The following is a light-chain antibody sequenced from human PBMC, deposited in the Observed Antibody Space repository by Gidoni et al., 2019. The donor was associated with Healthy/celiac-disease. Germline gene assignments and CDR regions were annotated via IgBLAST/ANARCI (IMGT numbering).Light chain of an antibody. CDR2: DDS. Sequence: SYVLTQPRSVSVAPGKTARITCGGNNIGSKSVHWYKQKPGQAPVLVVYDDSDRPSGIPERFSGSNSGNTATLTISRVDAGDEADYYCQVWDSSSDHVVFGGGTKLTVL. CDR3: QVWDSSSDHVV. V-gene: IGLV3-21*03. J-gene: IGLJ2*01. CDR1: NIGSKS.